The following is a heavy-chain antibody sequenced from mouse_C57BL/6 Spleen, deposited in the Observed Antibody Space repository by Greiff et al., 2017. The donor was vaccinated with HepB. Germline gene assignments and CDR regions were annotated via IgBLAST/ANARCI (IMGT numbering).Heavy chain of an antibody. Sequence: EVKLVESGGGLVQPKGSLKLSCAASGFSFNIYAMNWVRQAPGKGLEWVARIRSKSNNYATYYADSVKDRFTISRDDSESMLYLQMNNLKTEDTAMYYCVRRYDGGGYAMDYWGQGTSVTVSS. D-gene: IGHD2-12*01. V-gene: IGHV10-1*01. CDR2: IRSKSNNYAT. J-gene: IGHJ4*01. CDR3: VRRYDGGGYAMDY. CDR1: GFSFNIYA.